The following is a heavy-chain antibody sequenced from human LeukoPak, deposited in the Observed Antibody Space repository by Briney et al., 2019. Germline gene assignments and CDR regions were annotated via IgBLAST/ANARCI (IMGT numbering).Heavy chain of an antibody. D-gene: IGHD3-22*01. Sequence: ASVKVSCKASGYTFTGYYMHWVRQAPGQGLEWMGRINPNSGGANYAQKFQGRVTMTRDTSISTAYMELSRLRSDDTAVYYCARVGYYDTSGLYYFDSWGQGTLVTVSS. J-gene: IGHJ4*02. CDR2: INPNSGGA. CDR3: ARVGYYDTSGLYYFDS. CDR1: GYTFTGYY. V-gene: IGHV1-2*06.